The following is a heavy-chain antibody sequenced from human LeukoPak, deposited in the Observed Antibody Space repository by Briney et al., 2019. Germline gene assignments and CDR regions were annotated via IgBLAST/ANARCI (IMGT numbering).Heavy chain of an antibody. J-gene: IGHJ4*02. CDR1: GFTFTKFA. Sequence: GGSLRLSCAASGFTFTKFAMSWVRQAPGKGLEWVSGISSRSTHTYYADSVKGRFTMSRDNSKNTVYLYMNSLRAEDTAVYYCAKDFYDSGLYYYAAFDSWGLGTLVTVSS. CDR3: AKDFYDSGLYYYAAFDS. V-gene: IGHV3-23*01. D-gene: IGHD3-22*01. CDR2: ISSRSTHT.